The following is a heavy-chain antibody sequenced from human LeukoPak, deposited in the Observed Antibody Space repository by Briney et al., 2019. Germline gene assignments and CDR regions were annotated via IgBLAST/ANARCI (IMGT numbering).Heavy chain of an antibody. Sequence: GGSLRLSFAASGFSFGDYAMHWVRPGPGKGLGWVSVISWNSGNIAYADSVKGRFTISRDNAKNSLYLQMNSLRAEDTAVYYCASSYYDFWSGPLKGWGQGTLVTVSS. D-gene: IGHD3-3*01. CDR2: ISWNSGNI. CDR1: GFSFGDYA. J-gene: IGHJ4*02. CDR3: ASSYYDFWSGPLKG. V-gene: IGHV3-9*01.